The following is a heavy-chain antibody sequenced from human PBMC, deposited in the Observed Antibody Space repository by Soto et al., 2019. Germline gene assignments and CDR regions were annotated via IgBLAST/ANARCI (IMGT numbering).Heavy chain of an antibody. CDR2: IIPRFAAP. CDR3: ARDRVMRGNAYYYGMDV. Sequence: QVLLVQSGAEVKKPGSSVKVSCKTSGGTFSSFAISWVRLAPGHGLEWMGVIIPRFAAPTYAQKFQGRVSITADESTRTAYMELCGLRSDDTAVYYCARDRVMRGNAYYYGMDVWGQGTTVTVS. CDR1: GGTFSSFA. V-gene: IGHV1-69*12. D-gene: IGHD2-21*01. J-gene: IGHJ6*02.